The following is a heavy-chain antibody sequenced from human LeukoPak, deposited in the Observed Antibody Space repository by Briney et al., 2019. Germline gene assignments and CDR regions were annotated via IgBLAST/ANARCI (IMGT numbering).Heavy chain of an antibody. V-gene: IGHV3-74*03. CDR1: GFAFSTYW. D-gene: IGHD5-24*01. Sequence: GGPLRLSCAASGFAFSTYWMHWVRHAPGVGLVWVSVTKSDGRNTMYADSVKGRFTISRDNAKNTLYLQMNSLRPEDTAVYYCARDRSYNMDVWGQGTTVTVS. CDR2: TKSDGRNT. CDR3: ARDRSYNMDV. J-gene: IGHJ6*02.